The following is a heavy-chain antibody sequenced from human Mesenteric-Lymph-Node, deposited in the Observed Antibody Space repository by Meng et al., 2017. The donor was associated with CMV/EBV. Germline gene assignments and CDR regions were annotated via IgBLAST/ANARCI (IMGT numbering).Heavy chain of an antibody. CDR1: GGTFSNYA. V-gene: IGHV7-4-1*02. D-gene: IGHD6-13*01. J-gene: IGHJ4*02. CDR3: ARDPAGGTPY. Sequence: VSCKASGGTFSNYAVSWLRQAPGQGLEWLGWINTNTGNPTYAQGFTGQFVFSLDTSVSTAYLQISSLKAEDTAVYYCARDPAGGTPYWGQGTLVTVSS. CDR2: INTNTGNP.